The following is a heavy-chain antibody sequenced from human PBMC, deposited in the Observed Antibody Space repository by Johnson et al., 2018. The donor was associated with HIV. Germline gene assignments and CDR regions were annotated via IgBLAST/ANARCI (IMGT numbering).Heavy chain of an antibody. CDR2: IRYDGNNK. CDR1: GFTFSSYG. D-gene: IGHD3-22*01. V-gene: IGHV3-30*02. CDR3: AKTLSPYYYDSSGYYQPFDAFDI. J-gene: IGHJ3*02. Sequence: QVQVVESGGGVVQPGGSLRLSCAASGFTFSSYGMHWVRQAPGKGLEWVAFIRYDGNNKYYADAVKGRFTISRENTKHTLYLQMNSLRAEDSAVYYCAKTLSPYYYDSSGYYQPFDAFDIWGQGTMVTVSS.